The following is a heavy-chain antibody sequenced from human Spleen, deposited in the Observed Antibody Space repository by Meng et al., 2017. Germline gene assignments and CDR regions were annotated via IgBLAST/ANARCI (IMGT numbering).Heavy chain of an antibody. CDR1: GGPISSSNW. CDR2: INHSGST. Sequence: QVQLQESGPGLVKPSDPLSLPCALSGGPISSSNWWSWVRQPPGKGLEWIGEINHSGSTNYNPSLKSRVTISVDTSKNQFSLKLSSVTAADTAVYYCARGERGSSSFLGQIKYFQHWGQGTLVTVSS. D-gene: IGHD6-13*01. J-gene: IGHJ1*01. V-gene: IGHV4-4*02. CDR3: ARGERGSSSFLGQIKYFQH.